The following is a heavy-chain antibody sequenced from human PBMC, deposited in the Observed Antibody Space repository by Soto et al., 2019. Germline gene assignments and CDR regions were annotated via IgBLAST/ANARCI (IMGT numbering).Heavy chain of an antibody. Sequence: ASVKVSCKASGGTFSSYAISWVRQAPGQGLEWMGGIIPIFGTANYAQKFQGRVTITADESTSTAYMELSSLRSEDTAVYYCARDGASGSYGFYYSGMDVWGQGTTVTVSS. CDR3: ARDGASGSYGFYYSGMDV. J-gene: IGHJ6*02. D-gene: IGHD1-26*01. V-gene: IGHV1-69*13. CDR2: IIPIFGTA. CDR1: GGTFSSYA.